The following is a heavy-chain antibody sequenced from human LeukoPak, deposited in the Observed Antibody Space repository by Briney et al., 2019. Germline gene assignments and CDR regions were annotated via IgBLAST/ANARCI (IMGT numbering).Heavy chain of an antibody. D-gene: IGHD2-8*01. Sequence: GGSLRLSCAATGFTFSTYSMSWVRQAPGKGLEWVSYISSSSSTISYPDSVKGRFTISRDNAKNSLYLQMNNLRAEDTAVYYCARDRCTNGVCYTFAYWGQGTLVTVSS. CDR3: ARDRCTNGVCYTFAY. J-gene: IGHJ4*02. CDR2: ISSSSSTI. CDR1: GFTFSTYS. V-gene: IGHV3-48*01.